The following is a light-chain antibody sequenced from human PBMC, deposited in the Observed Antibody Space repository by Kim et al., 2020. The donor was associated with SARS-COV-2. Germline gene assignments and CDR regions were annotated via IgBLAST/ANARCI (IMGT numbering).Light chain of an antibody. CDR3: YSAADNNLV. CDR2: KDS. J-gene: IGLJ2*01. Sequence: SVSPERTARITCSGDVLAKKYARWFQQKPGQAPVLVIYKDSKRRSEIHERFSGSSSGSAVALTIGAAQVGEEADYYCYSAADNNLVFGGGTQLTVL. V-gene: IGLV3-27*01. CDR1: VLAKKY.